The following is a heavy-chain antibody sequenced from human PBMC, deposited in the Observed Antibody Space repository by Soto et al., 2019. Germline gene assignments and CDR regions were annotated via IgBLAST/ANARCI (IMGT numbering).Heavy chain of an antibody. D-gene: IGHD6-13*01. CDR2: ISYDGSNK. J-gene: IGHJ6*02. Sequence: QVQLVESGGGVVQPGGSLRLSCAASGFTFSSYGMHWVRQAPGKGLEWVAVISYDGSNKYYADSVKGRFTISRDNSKNTLYLQMNSLRAEDTAVYYCAKDLYSSSWYIYYGMDVWGQGTTVTVSS. CDR1: GFTFSSYG. V-gene: IGHV3-30*18. CDR3: AKDLYSSSWYIYYGMDV.